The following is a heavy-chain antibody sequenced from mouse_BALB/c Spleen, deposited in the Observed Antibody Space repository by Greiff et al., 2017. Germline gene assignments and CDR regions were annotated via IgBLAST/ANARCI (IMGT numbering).Heavy chain of an antibody. V-gene: IGHV5-6-3*01. D-gene: IGHD1-1*01. CDR2: INSNGGST. CDR3: AREATVVGRFAY. CDR1: GFTFSSYG. Sequence: EVMLVESGGGLVQPGGSLTLSCAASGFTFSSYGMSWVRQTPDKRLELVATINSNGGSTYYPDSVKGRFTISRDNAKNTLYLQMSSLKSEDAAMYYCAREATVVGRFAYWGQGTLVTVSA. J-gene: IGHJ3*01.